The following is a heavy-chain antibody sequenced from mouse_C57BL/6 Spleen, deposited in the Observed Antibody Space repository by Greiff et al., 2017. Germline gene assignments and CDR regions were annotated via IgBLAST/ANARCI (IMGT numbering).Heavy chain of an antibody. CDR1: GYAFSSSW. V-gene: IGHV1-82*01. CDR3: ARSRYYYGSYYWYFDV. J-gene: IGHJ1*03. D-gene: IGHD1-1*01. CDR2: IYPGDGDT. Sequence: LQESGPELVKPGASVKISCKASGYAFSSSWMNWVKQRPGKGLEWIGRIYPGDGDTNYNGKFKGKATLTADKSSSTAYMQLSSLTSEDSAVYFCARSRYYYGSYYWYFDVWGTGTTVTVSS.